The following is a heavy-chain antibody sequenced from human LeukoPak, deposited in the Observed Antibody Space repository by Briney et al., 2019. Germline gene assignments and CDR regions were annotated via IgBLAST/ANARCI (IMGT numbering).Heavy chain of an antibody. V-gene: IGHV4-34*01. CDR1: GGSFSGYY. CDR2: INHSGST. D-gene: IGHD6-19*01. J-gene: IGHJ4*02. Sequence: SETLSLTCAVYGGSFSGYYWSWIRQPPGKGLEWIGEINHSGSTNYNPSLKSRVTISVDTSKNRFSLKLSSVTAADTAVYYCARAGVAVAGTGYYFDYWGQGTLVTVSS. CDR3: ARAGVAVAGTGYYFDY.